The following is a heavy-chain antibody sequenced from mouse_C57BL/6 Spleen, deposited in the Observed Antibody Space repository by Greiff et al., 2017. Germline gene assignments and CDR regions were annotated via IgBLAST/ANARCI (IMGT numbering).Heavy chain of an antibody. V-gene: IGHV1-54*01. D-gene: IGHD2-5*01. J-gene: IGHJ2*01. CDR2: INPGSGGT. CDR1: GYAFTNYL. Sequence: QVQLQQSGAELVRPGTSVKVSCKASGYAFTNYLIEWVKQRPGQGLEWIGVINPGSGGTNYNEKFKGKATLTADKSSSTAYMQLSSLTSEDSAVYFCARGYSNYAFDYWGQGTTLTVSS. CDR3: ARGYSNYAFDY.